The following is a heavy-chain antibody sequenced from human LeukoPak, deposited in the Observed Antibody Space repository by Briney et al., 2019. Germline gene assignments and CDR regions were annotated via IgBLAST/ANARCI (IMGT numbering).Heavy chain of an antibody. Sequence: GGSLRLSCAASGFTFSSFSMNWVRQAPGKGLEWVSSISSSSSYIYYADSVKGRFTISRDNAKNSLYLQMNSLRAEDTAVYYCARVPDDHSSSWLSYYFDYWGQGTLVTVSS. CDR3: ARVPDDHSSSWLSYYFDY. J-gene: IGHJ4*02. V-gene: IGHV3-21*01. D-gene: IGHD6-13*01. CDR1: GFTFSSFS. CDR2: ISSSSSYI.